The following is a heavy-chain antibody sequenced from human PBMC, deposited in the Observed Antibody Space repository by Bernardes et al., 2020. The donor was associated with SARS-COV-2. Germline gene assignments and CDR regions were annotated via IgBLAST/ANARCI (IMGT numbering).Heavy chain of an antibody. CDR3: SKNAKYSSSSMEV. Sequence: GGSLRLSCVASGFTFSQNAMTWVRQVPGKGLEWVSAISAIGGSTYYAESVKGRFTISRDNSRNTLYLEMHSLRADDTAVYYCSKNAKYSSSSMEVWGQGTTVTVS. D-gene: IGHD6-6*01. CDR1: GFTFSQNA. V-gene: IGHV3-23*01. J-gene: IGHJ6*02. CDR2: ISAIGGST.